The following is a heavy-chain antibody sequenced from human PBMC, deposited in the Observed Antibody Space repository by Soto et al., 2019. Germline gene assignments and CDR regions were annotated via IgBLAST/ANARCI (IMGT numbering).Heavy chain of an antibody. J-gene: IGHJ4*02. CDR3: ARESEDLTSNFDY. Sequence: KPGGSLRLSCAASGFTFTRYSMNWVRQAPGKGLEWVSSISSTTNYIYYADSMKGRFTVSRDNAKNSVYLEMNSLSAEDTAVYCCARESEDLTSNFDYWGQGTLVTVSS. V-gene: IGHV3-21*01. CDR2: ISSTTNYI. CDR1: GFTFTRYS.